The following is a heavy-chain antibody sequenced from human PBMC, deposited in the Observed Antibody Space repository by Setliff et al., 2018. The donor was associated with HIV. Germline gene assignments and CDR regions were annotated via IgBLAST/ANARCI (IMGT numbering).Heavy chain of an antibody. CDR3: ARDPETYYYGSGSYYKSPYFDD. J-gene: IGHJ4*02. CDR1: GFTLSTYS. Sequence: GGSLRLSCAASGFTLSTYSMNWVRQAPGKGLEWISYISSSSSTIYYADSVKGRFTISRDNAKNSLYLQMNSLRAEDTAVYYCARDPETYYYGSGSYYKSPYFDDWGQGTLVTASS. D-gene: IGHD3-10*01. CDR2: ISSSSSTI. V-gene: IGHV3-48*01.